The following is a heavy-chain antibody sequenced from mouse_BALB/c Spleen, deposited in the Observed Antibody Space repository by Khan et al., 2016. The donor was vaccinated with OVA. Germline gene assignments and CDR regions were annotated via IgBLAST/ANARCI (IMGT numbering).Heavy chain of an antibody. Sequence: LVESGPELKKPGETVKISCKASGYSFTNYGMNWVRQAPGKGLKWMGWINTYTGEPKYAEDFKGRFAFSLETSASTAYLQINNLKNEDTATXFGGRGGGWYFDDWGAGTSVSVSA. V-gene: IGHV9-3-1*01. CDR1: GYSFTNYG. CDR2: INTYTGEP. CDR3: GRGGGWYFDD. D-gene: IGHD1-1*02. J-gene: IGHJ1*01.